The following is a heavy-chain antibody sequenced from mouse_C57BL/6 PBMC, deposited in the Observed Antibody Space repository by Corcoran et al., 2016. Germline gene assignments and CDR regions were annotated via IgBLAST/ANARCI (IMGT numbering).Heavy chain of an antibody. J-gene: IGHJ4*01. CDR3: AAHYAMDY. V-gene: IGHV1-19*01. CDR2: INPYNGGT. CDR1: GYTFSDYD. Sequence: EVQLQESGPMLVKPGASLKMSCKSSGYTFSDYDINWVKQSHETSLEWIGFINPYNGGTSYNQKFKGKATLTVDQSSSTAYMELSSLTSEDTAVYYCAAHYAMDYWGQGTSVIVSS.